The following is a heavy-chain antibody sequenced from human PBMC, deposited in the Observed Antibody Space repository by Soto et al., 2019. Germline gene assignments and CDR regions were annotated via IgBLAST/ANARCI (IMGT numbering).Heavy chain of an antibody. D-gene: IGHD3-10*01. V-gene: IGHV3-23*01. J-gene: IGHJ4*02. Sequence: EVQLLESGGGLVQPGGSLRLSCAASGFTFSSYAMSWVRQAPGKGLEWVSAISGSGGSTYYADSVKGGFTISRDNSKNTLYLQMNSLRAEDTAVYYCAKAIPPYYGSGVLFDYWGQGTLVTVSS. CDR2: ISGSGGST. CDR1: GFTFSSYA. CDR3: AKAIPPYYGSGVLFDY.